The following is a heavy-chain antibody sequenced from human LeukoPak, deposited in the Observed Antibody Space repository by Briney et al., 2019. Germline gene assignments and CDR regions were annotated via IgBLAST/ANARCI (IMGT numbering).Heavy chain of an antibody. V-gene: IGHV3-23*01. D-gene: IGHD6-19*01. Sequence: HPGGSLRLSCAASGFTFNSYTMNWVRQAPGKGLEWVSSISGSGDSTEYADSVKGRFTISRDNSKNTVYLQMNSLRTEDTAVYYCARVRGSDWSVYHIDNWGQGTLVTVSS. CDR1: GFTFNSYT. CDR2: ISGSGDST. CDR3: ARVRGSDWSVYHIDN. J-gene: IGHJ4*02.